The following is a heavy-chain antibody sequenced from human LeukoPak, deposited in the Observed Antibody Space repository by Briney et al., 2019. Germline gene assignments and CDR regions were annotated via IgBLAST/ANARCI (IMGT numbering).Heavy chain of an antibody. J-gene: IGHJ4*02. CDR2: ISAYNGNT. CDR1: GYTFTSYG. Sequence: GASVKVSCKASGYTFTSYGISWVRQAPGQGLEWMGWISAYNGNTNYAQKLQGRVTMTTDTSTSTAYMELRSLKSDDTAVYYCARDCDYIWGTYRCSDYWGRGTLVTVSS. CDR3: ARDCDYIWGTYRCSDY. V-gene: IGHV1-18*01. D-gene: IGHD3-16*02.